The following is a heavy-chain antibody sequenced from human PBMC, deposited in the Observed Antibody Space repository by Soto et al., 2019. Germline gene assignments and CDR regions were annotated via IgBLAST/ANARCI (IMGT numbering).Heavy chain of an antibody. Sequence: EVQLVESGGGLVQPGGSLRLSCAAAGFTFSDHYFDWVRQAPGKGLEWVARIRNKANSYTTAYAASVKGRFTVSRDDSKNSVCLQMNSLKTEDTAVYYCARVRLGTQKNVDLWGRGILVTVSS. V-gene: IGHV3-72*01. D-gene: IGHD7-27*01. CDR1: GFTFSDHY. J-gene: IGHJ2*01. CDR2: IRNKANSYTT. CDR3: ARVRLGTQKNVDL.